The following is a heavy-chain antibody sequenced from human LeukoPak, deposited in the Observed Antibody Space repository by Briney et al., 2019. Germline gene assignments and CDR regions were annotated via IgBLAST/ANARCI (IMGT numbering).Heavy chain of an antibody. CDR1: GYTLTELS. CDR3: ARLWFGVYGMDL. D-gene: IGHD3-10*01. V-gene: IGHV1-24*01. J-gene: IGHJ6*02. Sequence: GASVTVSFKVSGYTLTELSVHWVRQAPGKGLEWMGGFDPEDGERIYAQKFQGRVTMTEDTSTDTAYMELSSLRSEDTAVYYCARLWFGVYGMDLWGQGTTVTVSS. CDR2: FDPEDGER.